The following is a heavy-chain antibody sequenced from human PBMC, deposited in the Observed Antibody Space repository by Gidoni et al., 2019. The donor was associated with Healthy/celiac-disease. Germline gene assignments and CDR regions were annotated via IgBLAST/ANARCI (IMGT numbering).Heavy chain of an antibody. D-gene: IGHD1-26*01. Sequence: QVQLVESGGGVVQPGRSLRLSCAASGFTFRSYAMHWVRQAPGKGLEWVAVISYDGSNKYYADSVKGRFTISRDNSKNTLYLQMNSLRAEDTAVYYCARDTVGATTDATHFGYWGQGTLVTVSS. CDR1: GFTFRSYA. J-gene: IGHJ4*02. CDR3: ARDTVGATTDATHFGY. CDR2: ISYDGSNK. V-gene: IGHV3-30-3*01.